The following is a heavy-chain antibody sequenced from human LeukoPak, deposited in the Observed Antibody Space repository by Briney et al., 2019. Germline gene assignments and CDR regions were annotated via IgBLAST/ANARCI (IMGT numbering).Heavy chain of an antibody. J-gene: IGHJ6*03. CDR1: GFTFSDYY. CDR2: ISSSGSTI. Sequence: GGSLRLSCAASGFTFSDYYMSWIRQAPGKGLEWVSYISSSGSTIYYADSVKGRFTISRDNAKNSLYLQINSLRAEDTAVYYCARAGGYSGYDAYYYYYYMDVWGKGTTV. CDR3: ARAGGYSGYDAYYYYYYMDV. V-gene: IGHV3-11*04. D-gene: IGHD5-12*01.